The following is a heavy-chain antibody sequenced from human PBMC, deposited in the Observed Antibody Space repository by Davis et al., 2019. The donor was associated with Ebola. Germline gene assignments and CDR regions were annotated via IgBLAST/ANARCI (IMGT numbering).Heavy chain of an antibody. V-gene: IGHV4-34*01. CDR1: GGSFSGYY. CDR3: AGRGANWYFDL. Sequence: SETLSLTCAVSGGSFSGYYWSWIRQPPGKGLEWIGEINHSGSTNYNPSLKSRVTISVDTSKNQFSLKLSSVTAADTAVYYCAGRGANWYFDLWGRGTLVTVSS. CDR2: INHSGST. J-gene: IGHJ2*01.